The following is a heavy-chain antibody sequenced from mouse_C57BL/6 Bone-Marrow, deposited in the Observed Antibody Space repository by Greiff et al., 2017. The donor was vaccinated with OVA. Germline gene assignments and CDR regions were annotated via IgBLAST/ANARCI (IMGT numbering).Heavy chain of an antibody. D-gene: IGHD1-1*01. V-gene: IGHV1-64*01. CDR1: GYTFTSYW. Sequence: VQLQQPGAELVKPGASVKLSCKASGYTFTSYWMHWVKQRPGQGLEWIGMIHPNSGSTNYNEKFKSKATLTVDKSSSTAYMQLSSLTSEDSAVYYCGITTVVASDYWGQGTTLTVSS. CDR2: IHPNSGST. J-gene: IGHJ2*01. CDR3: GITTVVASDY.